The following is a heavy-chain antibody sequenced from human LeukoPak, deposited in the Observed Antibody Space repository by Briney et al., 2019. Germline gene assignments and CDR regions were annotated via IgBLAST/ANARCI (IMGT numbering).Heavy chain of an antibody. Sequence: GASVKLSCNASGYTFTSYGISWVRHGPAQGHEWMGWISANNGNTNYAQKLQGRVTMTIDTSTSTAYMELRSLRSDDTAVYYCAIDPLWFGELPRYNWFDPWGQGTLVTVSS. CDR3: AIDPLWFGELPRYNWFDP. J-gene: IGHJ5*02. CDR2: ISANNGNT. CDR1: GYTFTSYG. V-gene: IGHV1-18*01. D-gene: IGHD3-10*01.